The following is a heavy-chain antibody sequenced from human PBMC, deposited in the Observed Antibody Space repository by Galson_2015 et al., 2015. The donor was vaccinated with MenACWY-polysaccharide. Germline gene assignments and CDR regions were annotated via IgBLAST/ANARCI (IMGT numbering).Heavy chain of an antibody. D-gene: IGHD6-13*01. CDR2: IGSAGDA. CDR3: AAIAAAGDSYGMVV. CDR1: GFTFSSYD. J-gene: IGHJ6*02. Sequence: SLRLSCAASGFTFSSYDMHWVRQATGKGLEWVSTIGSAGDAYYPDSVKGRFTISRENANNSLYLQMNSLRAGDTAVYYCAAIAAAGDSYGMVVWGQGTTVTVSS. V-gene: IGHV3-13*01.